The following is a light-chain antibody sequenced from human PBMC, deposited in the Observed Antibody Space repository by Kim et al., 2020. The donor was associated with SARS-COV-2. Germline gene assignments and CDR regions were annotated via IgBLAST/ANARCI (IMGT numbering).Light chain of an antibody. Sequence: PGESATLSCRASQSIGSSLAWYQHKPGQAPRLLIYDACNRATGIPARFSGSGSGTDFTLTISSLEPEDFAVYYCQQRSNWYTFGQGTKLEI. CDR3: QQRSNWYT. CDR2: DAC. V-gene: IGKV3-11*01. CDR1: QSIGSS. J-gene: IGKJ2*01.